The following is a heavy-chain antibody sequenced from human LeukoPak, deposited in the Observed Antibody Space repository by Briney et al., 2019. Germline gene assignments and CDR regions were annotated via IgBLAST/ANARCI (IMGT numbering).Heavy chain of an antibody. D-gene: IGHD3-9*01. J-gene: IGHJ4*02. V-gene: IGHV1-2*02. CDR3: ARDRKTYYDILTGYSLDY. CDR2: INPNSGGT. Sequence: ASVKVSCKASGYTFTGYYMHWVRQAPGQGLEWMGWINPNSGGTNYAQKFQGRVTMTRDTSISTAYMELSRLRSDDTAVYYCARDRKTYYDILTGYSLDYWGQGTLVTVSS. CDR1: GYTFTGYY.